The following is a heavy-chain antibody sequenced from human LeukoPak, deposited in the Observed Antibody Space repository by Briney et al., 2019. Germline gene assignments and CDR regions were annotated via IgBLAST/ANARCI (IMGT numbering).Heavy chain of an antibody. D-gene: IGHD6-19*01. Sequence: SETLSLTCTVSGGSISDYYWSWIRQPAGKGLEWIGRIYTSGSTNYNPSLKSRVTMSVDASKNQFSLKLSSVTAADTAVYYCARDVEYSSGYYPLGDYYYYYMDVWGKGTTVTVSS. CDR1: GGSISDYY. CDR3: ARDVEYSSGYYPLGDYYYYYMDV. CDR2: IYTSGST. V-gene: IGHV4-4*07. J-gene: IGHJ6*03.